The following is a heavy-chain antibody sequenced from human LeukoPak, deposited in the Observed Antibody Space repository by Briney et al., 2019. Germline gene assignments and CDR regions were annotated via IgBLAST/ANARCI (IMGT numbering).Heavy chain of an antibody. CDR2: INPNSGGT. Sequence: GASVKVSCKASGYTFTGYYMHWVRQAPGQGLEWMGWINPNSGGTNYAQKFQGRVTMTRDTSISTAYMELSRLRSDDTAVYYCAREVGATLYYFDYWGQGTLVAVSS. V-gene: IGHV1-2*02. D-gene: IGHD1-26*01. J-gene: IGHJ4*02. CDR1: GYTFTGYY. CDR3: AREVGATLYYFDY.